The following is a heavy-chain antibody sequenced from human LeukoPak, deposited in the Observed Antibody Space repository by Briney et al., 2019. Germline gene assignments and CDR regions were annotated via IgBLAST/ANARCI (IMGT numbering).Heavy chain of an antibody. CDR2: IKSKTDGGTT. CDR3: AKKTGNSAYYYIDY. J-gene: IGHJ4*02. V-gene: IGHV3-15*01. CDR1: GFTFSNAW. Sequence: PGGSLRLSCAASGFTFSNAWMSWVRQAPGKGLEWVGRIKSKTDGGTTDYAAPVKGRFTISRDDSKNTLYLQMNSLRAEDTAVYYCAKKTGNSAYYYIDYWGQGTLVTVSS. D-gene: IGHD3-22*01.